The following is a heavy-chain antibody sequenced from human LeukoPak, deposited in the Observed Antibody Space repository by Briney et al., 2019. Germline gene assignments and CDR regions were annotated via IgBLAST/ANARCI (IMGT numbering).Heavy chain of an antibody. CDR2: ISGSGGST. V-gene: IGHV3-23*01. J-gene: IGHJ5*02. Sequence: GGSLRLSCAASGFTFSSYAMSWVRQAPGKGLEWVSAISGSGGSTYYADSVKGRFTISRDNSKNTLYLQMNSLRAEDTAVYYCAKGSGSSSSRGWFDPWGQGTLVTVSS. CDR3: AKGSGSSSSRGWFDP. CDR1: GFTFSSYA. D-gene: IGHD6-6*01.